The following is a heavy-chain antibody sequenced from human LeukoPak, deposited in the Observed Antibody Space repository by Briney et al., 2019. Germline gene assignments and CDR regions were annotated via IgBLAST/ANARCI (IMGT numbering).Heavy chain of an antibody. Sequence: ASVKVSCKASGYTFTSYAMHWVRQAPGQRLEWMGRINAGNGNTKYSQKFQGRVTITRDTSASTAYMELSSLRSEDTAVYYCARRYCSGGSCYSGFDYWGQGTLVTVSS. CDR3: ARRYCSGGSCYSGFDY. D-gene: IGHD2-15*01. CDR1: GYTFTSYA. J-gene: IGHJ4*02. V-gene: IGHV1-3*01. CDR2: INAGNGNT.